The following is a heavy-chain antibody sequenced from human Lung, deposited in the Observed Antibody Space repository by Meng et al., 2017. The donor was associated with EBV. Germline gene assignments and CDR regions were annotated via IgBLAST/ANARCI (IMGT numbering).Heavy chain of an antibody. CDR1: GFTFSSSA. Sequence: VQLVESGGGVVQPGRSLRLCGVVSGFTFSSSAMHWVRQAPGKGLEWVAVIPYDGNDEHYADSVRGRFSISRDNSKNILYLQMNSLRVEDTAVYYCVKEFRPCYNCWFDPWGQGTLVTVSS. D-gene: IGHD5-24*01. J-gene: IGHJ5*02. CDR3: VKEFRPCYNCWFDP. V-gene: IGHV3-30*18. CDR2: IPYDGNDE.